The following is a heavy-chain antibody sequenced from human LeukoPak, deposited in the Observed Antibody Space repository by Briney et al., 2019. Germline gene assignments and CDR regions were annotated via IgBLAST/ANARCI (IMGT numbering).Heavy chain of an antibody. D-gene: IGHD6-13*01. V-gene: IGHV4-59*08. Sequence: SETLSLTCTVSGGSISSYYWSWIRQPPGKGLEWIGYIYYSGSTNYNPSLKSRVTISVDTSKNQFSLKLSSVTAADTAVYYCATNRQQSTGYHFDYWGQGTLVTVSA. CDR2: IYYSGST. J-gene: IGHJ4*02. CDR1: GGSISSYY. CDR3: ATNRQQSTGYHFDY.